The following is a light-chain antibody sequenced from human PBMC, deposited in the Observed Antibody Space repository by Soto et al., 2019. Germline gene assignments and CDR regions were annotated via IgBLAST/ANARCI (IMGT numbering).Light chain of an antibody. CDR1: SSNIGGNS. Sequence: VLTQPPAVSSAPGQKVTISCSGSSSNIGGNSVSWYQQLPGTAPKLLIYDDNKRPSGIPDRFSGSKSGTSATLGLTGFQTGDEADYHCGSWDSSMSAYVFGTGTKVTVL. V-gene: IGLV1-51*01. CDR3: GSWDSSMSAYV. J-gene: IGLJ1*01. CDR2: DDN.